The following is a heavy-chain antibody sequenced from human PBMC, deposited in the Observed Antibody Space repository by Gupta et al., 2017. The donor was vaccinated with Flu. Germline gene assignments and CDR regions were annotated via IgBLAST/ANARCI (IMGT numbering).Heavy chain of an antibody. V-gene: IGHV3-23*01. D-gene: IGHD3-16*01. Sequence: EVQLLESGVGLLQPGGSLSLSFEASGLTFSSSAMNWVRQAPGKGLEWVSTISYSGSSTYYADSVKGRFTISRDNSKNTLYLQMNSLRAEDTAVYYCAKDADAWGFFDFWGQGTLVTVSS. CDR3: AKDADAWGFFDF. CDR1: GLTFSSSA. CDR2: ISYSGSST. J-gene: IGHJ4*02.